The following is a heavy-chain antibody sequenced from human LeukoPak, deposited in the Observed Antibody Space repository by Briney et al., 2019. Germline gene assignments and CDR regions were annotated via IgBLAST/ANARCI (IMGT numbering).Heavy chain of an antibody. CDR1: GHSFTSYW. J-gene: IGHJ4*02. CDR2: IYFGDSDT. Sequence: GQALKISGKGSGHSFTSYWIGWVRRMPGKGLEWMGIIYFGDSDTRYSPSFQGQVTISADKSISTASLHTTSLKASDTAMYDGSSDDNGDYVLWGQGTLVTVSS. D-gene: IGHD4-17*01. V-gene: IGHV5-51*01. CDR3: SSDDNGDYVL.